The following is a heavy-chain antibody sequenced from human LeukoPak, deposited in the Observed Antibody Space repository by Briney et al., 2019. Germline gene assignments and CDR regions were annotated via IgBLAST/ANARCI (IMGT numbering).Heavy chain of an antibody. J-gene: IGHJ6*02. CDR2: ISGSGGSA. CDR1: GFTFSSYA. CDR3: AKALPDCSSTSCYLGGMDV. V-gene: IGHV3-23*01. Sequence: GGSLRLSCAASGFTFSSYAMSWARQAPGKGLEWVSAISGSGGSAYYADSVKGRFTISRDNSKNTLYLQMNSLRAEDTAVYYCAKALPDCSSTSCYLGGMDVWGQGTTVTVSS. D-gene: IGHD2-2*01.